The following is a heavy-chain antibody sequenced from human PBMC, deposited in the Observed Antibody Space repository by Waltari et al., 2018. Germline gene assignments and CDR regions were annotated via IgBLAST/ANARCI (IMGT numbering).Heavy chain of an antibody. CDR3: ARDSVVVVVPAAMGFDP. V-gene: IGHV1-18*01. CDR2: ISAYNGNT. CDR1: GYTFTSYG. D-gene: IGHD2-2*01. J-gene: IGHJ5*02. Sequence: QVQLVQSGAEVKKPGASVKVSCKASGYTFTSYGISWVRQAPGQGLEWMGWISAYNGNTNYAQKLQGRVAMTTDTSTSTAYMELRSLRSDDTAVYYCARDSVVVVVPAAMGFDPWGQGTLVTVSS.